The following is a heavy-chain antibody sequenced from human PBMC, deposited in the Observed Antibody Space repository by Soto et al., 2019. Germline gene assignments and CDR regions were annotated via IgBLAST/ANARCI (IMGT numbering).Heavy chain of an antibody. Sequence: QITLKEAGPTLVKPTQTLTLTCTFSGFSLTTRGVGVGWIRQPPGKALEWLALIYWDDDKRYRPSLKSGLTITKDTSKNQVVLTMTNMDPVDTATYDCAHRRRDNSNWYGGNFDYWGQGTLVTVSS. J-gene: IGHJ4*02. V-gene: IGHV2-5*02. CDR2: IYWDDDK. CDR3: AHRRRDNSNWYGGNFDY. D-gene: IGHD6-13*01. CDR1: GFSLTTRGVG.